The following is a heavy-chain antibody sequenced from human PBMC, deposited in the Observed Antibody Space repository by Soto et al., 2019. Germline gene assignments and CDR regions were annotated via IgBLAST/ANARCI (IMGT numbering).Heavy chain of an antibody. V-gene: IGHV1-18*01. J-gene: IGHJ4*02. D-gene: IGHD3-16*01. CDR2: ISGTTRNT. CDR1: GYTFTSYG. Sequence: QVQLVQSGAELRKSGASVKVSCKASGYTFTSYGISWVRQAPGQWLEWMGWISGTTRNTDYAQNLQGRVTMTTDTSTSTAYMELRSLRSDDTAVYYCARDMGYEARRIDYWGQGTRVTVSS. CDR3: ARDMGYEARRIDY.